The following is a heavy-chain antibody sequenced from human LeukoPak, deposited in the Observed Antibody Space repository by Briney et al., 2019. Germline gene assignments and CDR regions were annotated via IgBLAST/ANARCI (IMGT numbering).Heavy chain of an antibody. Sequence: PGRSLRLSCTASGLTLSSFVMHWVRQAPGKWLEWVAVISDDGSNRYYADSVKGRFTISRDNSKNTLYLQMNSLRAEDTAVYYCAKDADTATIIYWYFDLWGHGTLVTVSS. V-gene: IGHV3-30*18. D-gene: IGHD5-18*01. CDR2: ISDDGSNR. CDR3: AKDADTATIIYWYFDL. CDR1: GLTLSSFV. J-gene: IGHJ2*01.